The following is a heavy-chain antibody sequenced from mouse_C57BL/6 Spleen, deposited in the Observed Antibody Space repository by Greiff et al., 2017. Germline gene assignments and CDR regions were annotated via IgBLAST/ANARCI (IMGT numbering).Heavy chain of an antibody. CDR3: ARGIYYDYLYYAMDY. CDR2: IDPSDSYT. Sequence: QVQLQQPGAELVKPGASVKLSCKASGYTFTSYWMQWVKQRPGQGLEWIGEIDPSDSYTNYNQKFKGKATLTVDTSSSPAYTQLSSLTSDDSAVYYCARGIYYDYLYYAMDYWGQGTSVTVSS. J-gene: IGHJ4*01. CDR1: GYTFTSYW. D-gene: IGHD2-4*01. V-gene: IGHV1-50*01.